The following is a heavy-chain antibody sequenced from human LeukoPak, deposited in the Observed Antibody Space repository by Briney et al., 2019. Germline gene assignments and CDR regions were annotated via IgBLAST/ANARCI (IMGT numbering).Heavy chain of an antibody. CDR2: ISYDGSNK. J-gene: IGHJ4*02. CDR1: GFTFSSCS. CDR3: AKDIRTARGASPLDY. V-gene: IGHV3-30*18. D-gene: IGHD3-10*01. Sequence: GGSLRLSCAASGFTFSSCSMNWVRQAPGKGLEWVAVISYDGSNKYYADSVKGRFTISRDNSKNTLYLQMNSLRADDTALYYCAKDIRTARGASPLDYWGQGTLVTVSS.